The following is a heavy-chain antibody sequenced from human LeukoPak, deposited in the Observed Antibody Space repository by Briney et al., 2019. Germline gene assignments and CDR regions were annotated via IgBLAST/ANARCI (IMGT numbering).Heavy chain of an antibody. CDR1: EFTFSRFW. CDR2: INQNGGER. D-gene: IGHD6-6*01. Sequence: GGSLRLSCAASEFTFSRFWMSWVRQAPGRGLEWVANINQNGGERNYLDSVKGRFTISRDNAKSSLYLQMNSLRAEDTAVYYCAREGWSSSSGHYYYMDVWGKGTTVTVSS. CDR3: AREGWSSSSGHYYYMDV. J-gene: IGHJ6*03. V-gene: IGHV3-7*03.